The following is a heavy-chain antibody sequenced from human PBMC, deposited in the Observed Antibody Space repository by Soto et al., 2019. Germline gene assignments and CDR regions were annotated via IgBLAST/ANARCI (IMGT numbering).Heavy chain of an antibody. J-gene: IGHJ6*02. V-gene: IGHV4-30-4*01. CDR3: ARAGDVDTAIPYGMDV. Sequence: QVQLQESGPGLVKPSQTLSLTCTVSGGSISSGDYYWSWIRQPPGKGLEWIGYIYYSGSTYYNPSPKSRVTISVDTAKNQFSLKLSSVTAADTAVYYCARAGDVDTAIPYGMDVWGQGTTVTVSS. D-gene: IGHD5-18*01. CDR1: GGSISSGDYY. CDR2: IYYSGST.